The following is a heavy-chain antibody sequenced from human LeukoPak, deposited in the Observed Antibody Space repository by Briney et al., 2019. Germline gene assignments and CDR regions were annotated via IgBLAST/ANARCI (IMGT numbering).Heavy chain of an antibody. CDR1: GGSISSSSYY. Sequence: SETLSLTCTVSGGSISSSSYYWGWIRQPPGKGLEWIGSIYYSGSTYYNPSLKSRVTISVDTSKNQFSLKLSSVTAADTAVYYCARGRGSSGYYDYFDYWGQGTLVTVSS. J-gene: IGHJ4*02. CDR2: IYYSGST. V-gene: IGHV4-39*07. CDR3: ARGRGSSGYYDYFDY. D-gene: IGHD3-22*01.